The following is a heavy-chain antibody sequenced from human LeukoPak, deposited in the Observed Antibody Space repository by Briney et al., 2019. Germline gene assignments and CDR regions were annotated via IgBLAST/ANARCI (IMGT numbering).Heavy chain of an antibody. CDR1: GYTFTTFG. D-gene: IGHD4-23*01. V-gene: IGHV1-18*01. Sequence: ASVKVSCKTSGYTFTTFGISWVRRAPGQGLEWMGWISGYNGNTNYVQKFQGRVTMTIDTSTSTAYMELRSLTSDDTATYYCARDLRTVVHEYWGQGTLVTVSS. J-gene: IGHJ4*02. CDR2: ISGYNGNT. CDR3: ARDLRTVVHEY.